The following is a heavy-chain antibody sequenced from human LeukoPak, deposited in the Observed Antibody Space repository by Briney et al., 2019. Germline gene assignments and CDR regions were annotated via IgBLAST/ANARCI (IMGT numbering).Heavy chain of an antibody. CDR1: GFSLSTSGVG. D-gene: IGHD4-17*01. Sequence: SGPTLVNPTQTLTLTCTFSGFSLSTSGVGVGWIRQPPGKALEWLALIYWNDNKLYSPPLKSRLTITKDTSNNQVVLTMTNMHAEGTATYYCAHYGDYRSLYYFDYWGQGTLVTVSP. J-gene: IGHJ4*02. CDR3: AHYGDYRSLYYFDY. V-gene: IGHV2-5*01. CDR2: IYWNDNK.